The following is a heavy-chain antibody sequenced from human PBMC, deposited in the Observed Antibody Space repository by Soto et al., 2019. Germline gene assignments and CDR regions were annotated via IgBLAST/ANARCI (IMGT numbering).Heavy chain of an antibody. Sequence: EVQLVESGGGLIQPGGSLRLSCAASGLTVSSNYMSWVRQAPGKGLEWVSVLYSGGTTYYADSVKGRFTISRYNSKNTLYLQMNSLRAEDTAVYYCARGRGSSYFDYWGQGTLVTVSS. V-gene: IGHV3-53*01. D-gene: IGHD1-26*01. CDR2: LYSGGTT. CDR1: GLTVSSNY. CDR3: ARGRGSSYFDY. J-gene: IGHJ4*02.